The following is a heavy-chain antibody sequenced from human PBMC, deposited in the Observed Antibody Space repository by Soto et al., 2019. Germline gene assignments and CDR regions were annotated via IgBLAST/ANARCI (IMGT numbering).Heavy chain of an antibody. J-gene: IGHJ4*02. CDR3: TTDPGDYEDF. CDR1: GITFSNAW. Sequence: PGGSLRLSCSASGITFSNAWMSWVRQAPGKGLEWVGRIKNQADGGAADYAAPVRGRFSISRDDSKSTLFLEMSRLEAGDTAVYYCTTDPGDYEDFWGQGTLVTVSS. V-gene: IGHV3-15*01. D-gene: IGHD4-17*01. CDR2: IKNQADGGAA.